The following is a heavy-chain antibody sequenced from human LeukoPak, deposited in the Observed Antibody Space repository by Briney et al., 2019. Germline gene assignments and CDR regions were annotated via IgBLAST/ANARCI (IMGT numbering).Heavy chain of an antibody. D-gene: IGHD3-9*01. V-gene: IGHV3-48*04. J-gene: IGHJ3*02. CDR2: ISSSSSTI. CDR1: GFTFSSYS. CDR3: ARDRGHDILTGWDAFDI. Sequence: SGGSLRLSCAASGFTFSSYSMNWVRQAPGKGLEWVSYISSSSSTIYYADSVKGRFTISRDNAKNSLYLQMNSLRAEDTAVYYCARDRGHDILTGWDAFDIWGQGTMVTVSS.